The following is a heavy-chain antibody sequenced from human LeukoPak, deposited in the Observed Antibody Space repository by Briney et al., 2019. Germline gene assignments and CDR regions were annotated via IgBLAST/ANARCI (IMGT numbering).Heavy chain of an antibody. J-gene: IGHJ6*04. CDR2: INTNTGNP. CDR1: GYTFTSYA. Sequence: GASVKVSCKASGYTFTSYAMNWVRQAPGQGLEWMGWINTNTGNPTYAQGFTGRFVFSLDTSVSTAYLQISSLKAEDTAVYYCARGPPVRGRRMDVWGKGTTVTISS. D-gene: IGHD3-10*01. CDR3: ARGPPVRGRRMDV. V-gene: IGHV7-4-1*02.